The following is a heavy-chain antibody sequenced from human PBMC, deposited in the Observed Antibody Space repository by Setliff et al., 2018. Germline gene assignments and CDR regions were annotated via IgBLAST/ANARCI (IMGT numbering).Heavy chain of an antibody. D-gene: IGHD3-22*01. CDR2: INHSGST. Sequence: SETLSLTCAVYGGSFSGYYWSWIRQPPGKGLEWIGEINHSGSTNYNPSLKSRVTISVDTSKNQFSLKLSSVTAADTAVYYCARYYDSSGYYDADSDYWGQGTLVTVSS. J-gene: IGHJ4*02. CDR3: ARYYDSSGYYDADSDY. CDR1: GGSFSGYY. V-gene: IGHV4-34*01.